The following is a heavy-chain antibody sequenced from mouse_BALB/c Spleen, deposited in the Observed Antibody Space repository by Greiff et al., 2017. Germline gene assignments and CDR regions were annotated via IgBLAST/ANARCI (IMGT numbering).Heavy chain of an antibody. Sequence: EVQRVESGGGLVKPGGSLKLSCAASGFTFSSYAMSWVRQTPEKRLEWVASISSGGSTYYPDSVKGRFTISRDNARNILYLQMSSLRSEDTAMYYCARYRYDGPYFDYWGQGTTLTVSS. CDR2: ISSGGST. CDR3: ARYRYDGPYFDY. D-gene: IGHD2-14*01. CDR1: GFTFSSYA. V-gene: IGHV5-6-5*01. J-gene: IGHJ2*01.